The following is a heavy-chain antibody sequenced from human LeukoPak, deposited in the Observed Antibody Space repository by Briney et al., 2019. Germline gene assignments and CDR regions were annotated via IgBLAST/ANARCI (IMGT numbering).Heavy chain of an antibody. D-gene: IGHD3-10*01. V-gene: IGHV3-30*02. CDR3: AKDRGPMVRGVNIYFQH. Sequence: GGSLRLSCAASGFTFSSYGMHWVRQAPGKGLEWVAFIRYDGSNKYYADSVKGRFTISRDNSKNTLYLQMNSLRAEDTAVYYCAKDRGPMVRGVNIYFQHWGQGTLVTVSS. CDR1: GFTFSSYG. J-gene: IGHJ1*01. CDR2: IRYDGSNK.